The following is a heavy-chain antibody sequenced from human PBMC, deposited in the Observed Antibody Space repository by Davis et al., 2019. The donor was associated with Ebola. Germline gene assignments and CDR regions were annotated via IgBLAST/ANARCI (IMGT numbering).Heavy chain of an antibody. CDR1: GFTFSSSA. Sequence: PGGSLRLSCAASGFTFSSSAMSWGRQAPGKGLEWVSSIGGGGSIYYADSVKGRFTISRDNSKNTLYLQMNSLRAEDTAVYYCAKAGHCGNYCSFDSWGQGTLVTVSS. V-gene: IGHV3-23*01. J-gene: IGHJ4*02. D-gene: IGHD1-26*01. CDR2: IGGGGSI. CDR3: AKAGHCGNYCSFDS.